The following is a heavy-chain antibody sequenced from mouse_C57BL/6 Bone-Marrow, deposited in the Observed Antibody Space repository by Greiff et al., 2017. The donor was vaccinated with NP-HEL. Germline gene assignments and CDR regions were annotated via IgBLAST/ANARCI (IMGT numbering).Heavy chain of an antibody. CDR1: GFTFSDYG. V-gene: IGHV5-17*01. CDR3: ARSPEYFDV. CDR2: ISSGSSTI. Sequence: DVQLVESGGGLVKPGGSLKLSCAASGFTFSDYGMHWVRQAPEKGLEWVAYISSGSSTIYYADTVKGRFTISRDNAKNTLFLQMTSLRSEDTAMYYCARSPEYFDVWGTGTTVTVSS. J-gene: IGHJ1*03.